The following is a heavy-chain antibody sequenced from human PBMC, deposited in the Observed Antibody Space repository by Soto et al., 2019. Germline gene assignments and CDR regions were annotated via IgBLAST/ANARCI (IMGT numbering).Heavy chain of an antibody. CDR2: IYHSGSA. D-gene: IGHD2-21*02. CDR1: GGSVSSSNW. V-gene: IGHV4-4*02. CDR3: ARVPGVVVSADDAFDI. J-gene: IGHJ3*02. Sequence: QVQLQESGPGLVKPSGTLSLTCAVSGGSVSSSNWWSWVRQSPGKGLEWMGEIYHSGSAHYNPSLKSRATISLDKSKNQFSLRRTCVTAADTAVYYCARVPGVVVSADDAFDIWGPGTRVIVSS.